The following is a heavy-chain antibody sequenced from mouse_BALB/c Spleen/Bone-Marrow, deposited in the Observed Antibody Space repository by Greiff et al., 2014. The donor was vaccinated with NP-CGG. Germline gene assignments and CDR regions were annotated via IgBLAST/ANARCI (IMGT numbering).Heavy chain of an antibody. CDR3: ARHYGSSLYAMDY. Sequence: VQLQQSGPGLVAPSQSLSITCTISGFSLTSYGVHWVRQPPGKGLEWLVVIWSDGSTTYNSALKSRLSISKDNSKSQVLLKMNSLQTDDTAMYYCARHYGSSLYAMDYWGQGTSVTVS. CDR2: IWSDGST. CDR1: GFSLTSYG. D-gene: IGHD1-1*01. V-gene: IGHV2-6-1*01. J-gene: IGHJ4*01.